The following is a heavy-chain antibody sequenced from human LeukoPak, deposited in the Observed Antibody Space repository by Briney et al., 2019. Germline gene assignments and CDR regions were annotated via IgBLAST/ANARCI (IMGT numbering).Heavy chain of an antibody. J-gene: IGHJ3*01. CDR3: AREGSLDAFDV. CDR2: TYYRSKGYN. Sequence: SHTLALTCAISGDSVPSNSAAWNWSSQSPSRDLEWLGRTYYRSKGYNYYDVSVKSRITINPATSKNQFSLQLNSVTPEDTAVYSCAREGSLDAFDVWGPGTMVTVSS. V-gene: IGHV6-1*01. CDR1: GDSVPSNSAA. D-gene: IGHD6-13*01.